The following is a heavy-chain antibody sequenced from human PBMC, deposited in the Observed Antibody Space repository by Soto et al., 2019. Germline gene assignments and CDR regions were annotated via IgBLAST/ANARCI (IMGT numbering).Heavy chain of an antibody. CDR3: EKVVRVNTRYSSGWSVGNYFDY. Sequence: QVQLVQSGAEVKKPGASVKVSCKASGYTFTNYDINWVRQATGQGLEWMGWMNPNSGNTGYAQKFQGRVTMTSNTSIDTAYMELSSLRSEDTAMYYCEKVVRVNTRYSSGWSVGNYFDYWGQGTLVTVSS. CDR2: MNPNSGNT. J-gene: IGHJ4*02. V-gene: IGHV1-8*01. CDR1: GYTFTNYD. D-gene: IGHD6-19*01.